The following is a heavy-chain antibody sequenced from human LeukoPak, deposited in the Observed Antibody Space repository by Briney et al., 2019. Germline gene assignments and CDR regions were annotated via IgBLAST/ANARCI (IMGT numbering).Heavy chain of an antibody. D-gene: IGHD1-14*01. CDR1: GLTFSTSG. Sequence: GGSLRLSCTASGLTFSTSGFNWVRQAPGKGLEWVASIGPTGSDRYHADSIKGRFTIFRDNANNFLYLQMNSLRAEDTAVYYCATETNGRHYDYWGQGTLLTVSS. CDR3: ATETNGRHYDY. CDR2: IGPTGSDR. V-gene: IGHV3-21*06. J-gene: IGHJ4*02.